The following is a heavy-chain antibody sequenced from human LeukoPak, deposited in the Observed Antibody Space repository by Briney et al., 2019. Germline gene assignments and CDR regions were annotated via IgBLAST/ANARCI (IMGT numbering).Heavy chain of an antibody. CDR2: IHYSGTP. CDR3: ARGYFDSSGYSNPFDY. Sequence: SDPLSLPCSVSGGTISSCYWRRLRQSPGKGLERIGYIHYSGTPQYHTPHQSRVTISVVTSKILFSFNLRSVTAADTAVYYCARGYFDSSGYSNPFDYWGQGTLVTGSS. CDR1: GGTISSCY. D-gene: IGHD3-22*01. V-gene: IGHV4-59*07. J-gene: IGHJ4*02.